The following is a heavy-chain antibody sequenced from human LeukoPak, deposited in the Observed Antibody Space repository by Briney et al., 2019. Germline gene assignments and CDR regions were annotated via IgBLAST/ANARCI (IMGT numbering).Heavy chain of an antibody. D-gene: IGHD2-15*01. J-gene: IGHJ5*02. Sequence: GESLKISCKGSGYTFTDYWIGWVRQVPGKGLEWMGIIYPGDSETRYRPSFQGQVTTPADKSISTAYLQWSSLKASDTAMYYCARLGGPHCSGGSCYPNWFDPWGQGTLVTVSS. CDR3: ARLGGPHCSGGSCYPNWFDP. CDR2: IYPGDSET. V-gene: IGHV5-51*01. CDR1: GYTFTDYW.